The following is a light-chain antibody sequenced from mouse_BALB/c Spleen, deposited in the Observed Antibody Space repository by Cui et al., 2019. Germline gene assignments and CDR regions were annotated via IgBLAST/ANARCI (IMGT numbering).Light chain of an antibody. CDR2: DTS. J-gene: IGKJ1*01. V-gene: IGKV4-55*01. CDR3: QQWSSYPRT. CDR1: SSVSY. Sequence: QIVLTQSPAIMSASPGEKVTMTCSASSSVSYMYWYQQKPGSSPRLLIYDTSNLASGVPVRFSCSGSGTSYYLTISRMEAEDAATYYCQQWSSYPRTFGGGTKLEIK.